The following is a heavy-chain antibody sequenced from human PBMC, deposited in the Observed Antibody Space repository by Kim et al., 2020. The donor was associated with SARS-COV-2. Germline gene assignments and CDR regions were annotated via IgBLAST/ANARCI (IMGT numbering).Heavy chain of an antibody. CDR3: ARDSYGSGSYYPQKFYYYDYGMDV. CDR1: GGSISSVGYY. D-gene: IGHD3-10*01. Sequence: SETLSLTCTVSGGSISSVGYYWSWIRQHPGKGLEWIGYIYYSGSTYYNPSLKSRVTISVDTSKNQFSLKLSSVTAADTAVYYCARDSYGSGSYYPQKFYYYDYGMDVWGQGTTVTVSS. CDR2: IYYSGST. J-gene: IGHJ6*02. V-gene: IGHV4-31*03.